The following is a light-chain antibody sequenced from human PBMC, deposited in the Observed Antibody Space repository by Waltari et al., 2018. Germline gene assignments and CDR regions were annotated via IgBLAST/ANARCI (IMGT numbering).Light chain of an antibody. V-gene: IGLV2-23*02. CDR1: SSDIGSCNF. J-gene: IGLJ2*01. Sequence: QSALTQPASVSGSHGQSITISRTGSSSDIGSCNFFAWYQPHPVKAPKLVIYEVINRPSGVSNRFSGSKSGNTASLTISGLQAEDEADYYCCSYAGSVVFGGGTKLTVL. CDR2: EVI. CDR3: CSYAGSVV.